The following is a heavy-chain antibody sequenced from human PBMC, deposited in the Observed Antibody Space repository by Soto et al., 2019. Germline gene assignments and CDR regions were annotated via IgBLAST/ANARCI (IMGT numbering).Heavy chain of an antibody. CDR3: VRDFRGAVAGSEFDH. Sequence: EVQLAESGGGLVLTGGSLRLSCAASGFSFVSYWMHWVRQVPGEGLAWVSRINGNADNSDYADSVKGRFTISRDNAMNRLYLQMDSLRADDTGVYYCVRDFRGAVAGSEFDHWGQGNLVTDSS. J-gene: IGHJ4*02. D-gene: IGHD6-19*01. V-gene: IGHV3-74*01. CDR2: INGNADNS. CDR1: GFSFVSYW.